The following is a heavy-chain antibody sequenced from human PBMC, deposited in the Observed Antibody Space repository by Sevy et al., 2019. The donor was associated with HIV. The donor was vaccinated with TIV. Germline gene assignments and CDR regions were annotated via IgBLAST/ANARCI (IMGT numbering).Heavy chain of an antibody. Sequence: GGSLRLSCTGSGFTFGDYAMSWVRQAPGKGLEWVGSIRSKGNGRTAEYAASVKGRFIISRDDSKSIAYRQMDSLDAEGTAVYYGAGGRQQLGYWGQGTLVTVSS. CDR1: GFTFGDYA. D-gene: IGHD6-13*01. J-gene: IGHJ4*02. CDR3: AGGRQQLGY. CDR2: IRSKGNGRTA. V-gene: IGHV3-49*04.